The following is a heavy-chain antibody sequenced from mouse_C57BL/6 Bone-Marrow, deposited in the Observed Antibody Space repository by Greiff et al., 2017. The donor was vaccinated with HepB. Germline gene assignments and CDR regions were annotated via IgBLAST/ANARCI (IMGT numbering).Heavy chain of an antibody. J-gene: IGHJ2*01. CDR3: ARSAYYYGSSSYYFDY. CDR1: GFTFTDYY. Sequence: EVKLMESGGGLVQPGVSLSLSCAASGFTFTDYYMSWVRQPPGKALEWLGFIRNKANGYTTEYSASVKGRFTISRDNSQSILYLQMNALRAEDSATYYCARSAYYYGSSSYYFDYWGQGTTLTVSS. V-gene: IGHV7-3*01. CDR2: IRNKANGYTT. D-gene: IGHD1-1*01.